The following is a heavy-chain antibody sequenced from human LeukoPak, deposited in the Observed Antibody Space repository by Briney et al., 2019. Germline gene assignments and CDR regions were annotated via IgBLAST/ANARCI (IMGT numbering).Heavy chain of an antibody. Sequence: GGSLRLSCAASGFTFSSYAMSWVRQAPGKGLEWVSTISGSGGSTSYADSVKGRFTISRDNSKNTLYLQMNSLYYCAKLTYSSSTGYYFDYWGQGTLLTVSS. CDR1: GFTFSSYA. CDR2: ISGSGGST. CDR3: STGYYFDY. V-gene: IGHV3-23*01. D-gene: IGHD6-6*01. J-gene: IGHJ4*02.